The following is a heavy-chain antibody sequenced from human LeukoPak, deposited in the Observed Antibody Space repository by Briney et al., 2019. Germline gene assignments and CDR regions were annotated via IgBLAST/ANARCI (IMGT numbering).Heavy chain of an antibody. D-gene: IGHD1-1*01. J-gene: IGHJ5*02. V-gene: IGHV1-2*06. CDR1: GYTFTGYY. Sequence: ASVKVSCKASGYTFTGYYMHWVRQAPGQGLEWMGRINPNSGGTNYAQKFQGRVTMTRDTSISTAYMELSRLRSDDTAVYYCARAEVRYWNQGGKNRFDPWGQGTLVTVSS. CDR3: ARAEVRYWNQGGKNRFDP. CDR2: INPNSGGT.